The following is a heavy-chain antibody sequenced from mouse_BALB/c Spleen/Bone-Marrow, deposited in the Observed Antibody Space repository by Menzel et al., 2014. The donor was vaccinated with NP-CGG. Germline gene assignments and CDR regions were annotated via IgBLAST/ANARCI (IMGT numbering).Heavy chain of an antibody. D-gene: IGHD2-4*01. V-gene: IGHV1-52*01. CDR2: IDPYDSET. Sequence: QVPLKQSGAELVRPGALVKLSCKASGYTFTSYWVKWVKQRPQQGLEGIGRIDPYDSETHYNQKFKDKAILTVDKSSSIAYMQLSSLTSEDSAVYYCARGRDYDVFAYWGQGTLVTVSA. J-gene: IGHJ3*01. CDR1: GYTFTSYW. CDR3: ARGRDYDVFAY.